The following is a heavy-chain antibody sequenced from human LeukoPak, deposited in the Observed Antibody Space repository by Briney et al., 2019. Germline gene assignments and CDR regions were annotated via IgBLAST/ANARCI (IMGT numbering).Heavy chain of an antibody. V-gene: IGHV3-30*02. J-gene: IGHJ4*02. D-gene: IGHD6-19*01. CDR2: IRYDGSNK. Sequence: PGGSLRLSCAASGFTFSSYGMHWVRQAPGKGLEWVAFIRYDGSNKYYADSVKGRFTISRDNSKNTLYLHVNSLRPEDTAVYYCARQWLINGWGQGILVTVSS. CDR3: ARQWLING. CDR1: GFTFSSYG.